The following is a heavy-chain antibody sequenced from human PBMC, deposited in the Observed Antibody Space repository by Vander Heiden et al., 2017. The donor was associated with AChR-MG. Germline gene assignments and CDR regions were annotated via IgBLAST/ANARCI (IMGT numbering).Heavy chain of an antibody. CDR2: MNPNSGDT. V-gene: IGHV1-8*01. D-gene: IGHD1-26*01. CDR3: ARELARGGFDS. J-gene: IGHJ5*01. CDR1: GYSFTNYD. Sequence: QAQLVQSGAEVKKPGASVKVSCKTSGYSFTNYDIIWVRQATGQGLEWMGWMNPNSGDTGYAQNFRGRVTMTRNASTRTAYMELSGLRSEDTGVYYCARELARGGFDSWGQGTLVTVSS.